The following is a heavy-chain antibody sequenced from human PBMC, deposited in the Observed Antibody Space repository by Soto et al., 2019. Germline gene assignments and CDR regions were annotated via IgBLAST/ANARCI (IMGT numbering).Heavy chain of an antibody. CDR2: IYHSVST. D-gene: IGHD2-21*01. Sequence: QLQLQESGSGLVKPSQTLFLTCGVSGGSISSGGYSWRWIRQPPGKGLELIGYIYHSVSTYYKPSLERRVTIAVDRPNNQFCPKLSLLTAADTAVYYCTAWGGLPRSYWGKGTLVTVSS. J-gene: IGHJ4*02. CDR3: TAWGGLPRSY. V-gene: IGHV4-30-2*01. CDR1: GGSISSGGYS.